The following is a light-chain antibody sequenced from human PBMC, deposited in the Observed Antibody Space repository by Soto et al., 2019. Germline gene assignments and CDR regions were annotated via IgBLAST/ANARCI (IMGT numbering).Light chain of an antibody. Sequence: QSALTQPPSASGTPGQRVTISCSGSSSNIGSNSANWYQQLPGTAPKLLIYSNNQRRSGVPDRFSGSKSGTSATLAISGLQSEDEADYYCTSWDDSVHGPLFGGGTKVTVL. CDR1: SSNIGSNS. CDR2: SNN. V-gene: IGLV1-44*01. J-gene: IGLJ2*01. CDR3: TSWDDSVHGPL.